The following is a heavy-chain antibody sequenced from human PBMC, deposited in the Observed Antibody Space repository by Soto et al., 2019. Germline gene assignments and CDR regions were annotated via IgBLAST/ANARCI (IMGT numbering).Heavy chain of an antibody. D-gene: IGHD4-17*01. CDR1: GGPITSGGYS. J-gene: IGHJ5*02. V-gene: IGHV4-30-2*01. CDR3: ARTMTTSGWFDP. CDR2: IYHSGGT. Sequence: SSETLSLTCAVCGGPITSGGYSWSWIRQPPGKGLEWIGYIYHSGGTYYNPSLKSRVTLSIDRTKKQFSLKLKSVTAADTAVYFCARTMTTSGWFDPWGQGTLVTVSS.